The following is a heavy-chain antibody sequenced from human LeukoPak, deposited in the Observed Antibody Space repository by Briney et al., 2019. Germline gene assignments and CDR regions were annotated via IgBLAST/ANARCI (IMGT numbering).Heavy chain of an antibody. Sequence: GGSLRLSCVASGFTFSDYYMDWVRQALGKGLEWVGRARDKANSHTTVYAASVRGRFIISRDDSKSSLFLQMNGLKTEDTAVYFCARRGFSDSRGYYPDFDYWGRGTLVTVSS. CDR2: ARDKANSHTT. V-gene: IGHV3-72*01. D-gene: IGHD3-22*01. CDR1: GFTFSDYY. J-gene: IGHJ4*02. CDR3: ARRGFSDSRGYYPDFDY.